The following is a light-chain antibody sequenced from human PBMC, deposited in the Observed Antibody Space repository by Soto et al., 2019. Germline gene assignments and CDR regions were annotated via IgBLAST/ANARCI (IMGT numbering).Light chain of an antibody. CDR1: QGISNH. Sequence: DIPMTQSPSAMSASVGDKVTITCRASQGISNHLVWFQQKPGQVPKLLINAASTLQSGVPSRFSGSGTGTDFTLSISTLQPEDFATYFCQQSYIMPWTFGQGTKVEIK. CDR2: AAS. J-gene: IGKJ1*01. CDR3: QQSYIMPWT. V-gene: IGKV1-39*01.